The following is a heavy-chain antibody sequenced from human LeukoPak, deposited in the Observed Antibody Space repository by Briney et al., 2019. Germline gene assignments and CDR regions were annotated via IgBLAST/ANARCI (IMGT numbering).Heavy chain of an antibody. J-gene: IGHJ4*02. CDR3: ARQSRDGSKTRGYYFDY. CDR2: IYPADSDT. CDR1: GYIFTNYW. Sequence: GESLKISCQVSGYIFTNYWIGWVRQMPGKGLESMGIIYPADSDTTYSPSFQGQVTISADKSISTVYLQWSSLKASDSAMYYCARQSRDGSKTRGYYFDYWGQGTLVTVSS. D-gene: IGHD3-10*01. V-gene: IGHV5-51*01.